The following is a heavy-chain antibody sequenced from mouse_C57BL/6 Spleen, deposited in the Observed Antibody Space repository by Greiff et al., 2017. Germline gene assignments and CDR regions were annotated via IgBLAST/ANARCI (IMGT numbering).Heavy chain of an antibody. Sequence: QVQLQQPGAELVKPGASVKLSCKASGYTFTSYWMQWVKQRPGQGLEWIGEIDPSDSSTNYNQKFKGKATLTVDTSSSTAYMQLSSLTSEDSAVYYCARGGYYSNNYYAMDYWGQGTSVTVSS. CDR3: ARGGYYSNNYYAMDY. V-gene: IGHV1-50*01. D-gene: IGHD2-5*01. CDR2: IDPSDSST. J-gene: IGHJ4*01. CDR1: GYTFTSYW.